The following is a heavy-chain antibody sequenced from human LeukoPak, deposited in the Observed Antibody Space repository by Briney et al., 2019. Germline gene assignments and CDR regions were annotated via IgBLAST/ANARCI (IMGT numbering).Heavy chain of an antibody. Sequence: GGSLRLSCVTSELNFSKIGMTWLRQAPGKGLEWVATISGSGGSPFYADSVKTRFTISRDNSKNTLYLEMNSLRVEDTAVYYCARAPTRPTLIVYDLYFDYWGQGSLVTVSS. D-gene: IGHD3-22*01. J-gene: IGHJ4*02. CDR3: ARAPTRPTLIVYDLYFDY. CDR2: ISGSGGSP. V-gene: IGHV3-23*01. CDR1: ELNFSKIG.